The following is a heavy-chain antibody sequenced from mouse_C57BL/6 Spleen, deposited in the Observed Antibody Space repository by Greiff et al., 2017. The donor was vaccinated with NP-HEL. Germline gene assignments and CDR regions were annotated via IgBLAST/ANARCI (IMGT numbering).Heavy chain of an antibody. CDR2: ISSGSSTI. CDR3: AKTGTDYFDY. D-gene: IGHD4-1*01. J-gene: IGHJ2*01. CDR1: GFTFSDYG. Sequence: EVTLVESGGGLVKPGGSLKLSCAASGFTFSDYGMHWVRQAPEKGLEWVAYISSGSSTIYYAGTVKGRFTLSRDNAKNTLFLQMTSLRSVDTAMYYCAKTGTDYFDYWGQGTTLTVSS. V-gene: IGHV5-17*01.